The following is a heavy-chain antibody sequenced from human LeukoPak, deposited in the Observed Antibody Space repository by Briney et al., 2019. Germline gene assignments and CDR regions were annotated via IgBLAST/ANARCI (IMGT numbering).Heavy chain of an antibody. CDR2: ISAYNGNT. D-gene: IGHD3-22*01. V-gene: IGHV1-18*01. CDR1: VYTFTIYG. Sequence: GASVTVSCKASVYTFTIYGVSWVRQAPGQGLEWMGWISAYNGNTNYAQKLQGRVTMTTDTSTSTAYMELRSLRSDDTAVYYCARGDYYDSSGYSPIPDYWGQGTLVTVSS. CDR3: ARGDYYDSSGYSPIPDY. J-gene: IGHJ4*02.